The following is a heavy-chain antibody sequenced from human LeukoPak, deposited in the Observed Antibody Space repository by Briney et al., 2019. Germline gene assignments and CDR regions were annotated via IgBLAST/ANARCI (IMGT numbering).Heavy chain of an antibody. CDR3: AKDRSTAGEY. V-gene: IGHV3-23*01. J-gene: IGHJ4*02. CDR1: GFTFSNYV. CDR2: IASTGSST. D-gene: IGHD6-13*01. Sequence: GGSLRLSCAASGFTFSNYVMSWVRQAPGKGLEWVSTIASTGSSTYFADSVMGRSTISRDNSKSTLYLQMNSLRAEDTAVYYCAKDRSTAGEYWGQGTLVTVSS.